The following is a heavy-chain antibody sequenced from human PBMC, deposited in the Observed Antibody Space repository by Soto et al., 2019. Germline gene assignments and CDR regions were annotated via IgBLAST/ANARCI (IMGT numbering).Heavy chain of an antibody. CDR1: GYTFTGYY. D-gene: IGHD1-1*01. CDR2: INPNSGGT. Sequence: ASVKVSCKASGYTFTGYYMHWVRQAPGQGLEWMGWINPNSGGTNYAQKFQGRVTMTRDTSISTAYMELSRLRSDDTAVYYCATQDPSGTGFDYWGQGAMVTFYS. CDR3: ATQDPSGTGFDY. V-gene: IGHV1-2*02. J-gene: IGHJ4*02.